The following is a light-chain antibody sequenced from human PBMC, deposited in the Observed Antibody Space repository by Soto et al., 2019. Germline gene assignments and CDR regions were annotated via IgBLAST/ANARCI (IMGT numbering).Light chain of an antibody. CDR2: TDN. V-gene: IGLV1-44*01. Sequence: QPVLTQPPSASGTPGQRVTISCSGSSSNIRSNTVNWYQQLPGTAPKLLIHTDNQRPSGVPDRFSGSKSGTSASLAISGLQSEDEADYSCAAWDDSLNAYVFGTGTKLTVL. J-gene: IGLJ1*01. CDR3: AAWDDSLNAYV. CDR1: SSNIRSNT.